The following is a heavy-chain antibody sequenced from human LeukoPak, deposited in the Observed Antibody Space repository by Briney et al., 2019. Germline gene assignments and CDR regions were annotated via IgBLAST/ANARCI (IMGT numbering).Heavy chain of an antibody. CDR1: GGSISSSSYY. CDR3: ARLVVAGTED. CDR2: IYYSGST. V-gene: IGHV4-39*07. D-gene: IGHD6-19*01. J-gene: IGHJ4*02. Sequence: SETLSLTCTVSGGSISSSSYYWGWIRQPPGKGLEWIGSIYYSGSTYYSPSLKSRVTISVDKSKNQFSLKLSSVTAADTAVYYCARLVVAGTEDWGQGTLVTVSS.